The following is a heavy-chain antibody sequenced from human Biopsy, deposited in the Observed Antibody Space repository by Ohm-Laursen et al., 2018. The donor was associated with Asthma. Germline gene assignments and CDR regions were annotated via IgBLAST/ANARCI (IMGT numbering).Heavy chain of an antibody. J-gene: IGHJ1*01. CDR1: GFTFSSYA. CDR2: IKHDGSEK. V-gene: IGHV3-7*01. D-gene: IGHD3-3*01. Sequence: SLRLSCSASGFTFSSYAMSWVRQAPGKGLGWVANIKHDGSEKNHVDSLKGRFTISRDNAKNLLFLQMNSLRAEDTAVYYCARTFHFWSPYHAEHYQLWGQGTLVTVSS. CDR3: ARTFHFWSPYHAEHYQL.